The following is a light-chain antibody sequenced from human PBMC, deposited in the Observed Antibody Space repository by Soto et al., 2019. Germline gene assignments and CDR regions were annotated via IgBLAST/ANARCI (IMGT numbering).Light chain of an antibody. J-gene: IGKJ1*01. CDR2: GAS. CDR1: QDISHF. CDR3: QKYNKDSPAT. Sequence: DIQLTQSPSSLSASVGDRVTFTCRASQDISHFLAWYQQRPGVVPRLLIYGASTLQSGVPSRFSGSGFGTDFTLTITILQPEDVAAYYCQKYNKDSPATFGPGTKVEIK. V-gene: IGKV1-27*01.